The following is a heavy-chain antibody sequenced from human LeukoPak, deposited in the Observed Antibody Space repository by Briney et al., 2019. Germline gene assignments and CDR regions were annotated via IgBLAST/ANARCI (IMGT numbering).Heavy chain of an antibody. D-gene: IGHD4-17*01. CDR2: ISGSGGST. V-gene: IGHV3-23*01. J-gene: IGHJ4*02. CDR3: AKRCATVTTSRPPYYFDY. CDR1: GFTVSSNY. Sequence: PGGSLRLSCAASGFTVSSNYMSWVRQAPGKGLEWVSAISGSGGSTYYADSVKGRFTISRDNSKNTLYLQMNSLRAEDTAVYYCAKRCATVTTSRPPYYFDYWGQGTLVTVSS.